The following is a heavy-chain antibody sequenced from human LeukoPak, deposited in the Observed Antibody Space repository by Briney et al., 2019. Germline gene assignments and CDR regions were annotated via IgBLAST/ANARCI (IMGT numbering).Heavy chain of an antibody. CDR3: ARGDSSSYPGSYYMDV. CDR1: GGSISSSSYY. J-gene: IGHJ6*03. D-gene: IGHD6-13*01. V-gene: IGHV4-39*07. Sequence: SETLSLTCTVSGGSISSSSYYWGWIRQPPGKGLEWIGSIYYSGSTYYNPSLKSRVTISVDTSKNQFSLKLSSVTAADTAVYYCARGDSSSYPGSYYMDVWGKGTTVTVSS. CDR2: IYYSGST.